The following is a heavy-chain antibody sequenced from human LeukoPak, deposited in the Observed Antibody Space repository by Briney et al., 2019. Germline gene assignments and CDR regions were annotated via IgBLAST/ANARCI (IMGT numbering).Heavy chain of an antibody. J-gene: IGHJ6*02. CDR2: INSDGSTT. CDR3: AKGIRSKLDV. CDR1: GFTFSSYW. Sequence: PGGSLRLSCGASGFTFSSYWMHWVRQAPGKGLVWISRINSDGSTTSYADSVKGRFTISRDNAKNSLYLQMNSLRAEDTALYYCAKGIRSKLDVWGQGTTVTVSS. V-gene: IGHV3-74*01. D-gene: IGHD3-3*02.